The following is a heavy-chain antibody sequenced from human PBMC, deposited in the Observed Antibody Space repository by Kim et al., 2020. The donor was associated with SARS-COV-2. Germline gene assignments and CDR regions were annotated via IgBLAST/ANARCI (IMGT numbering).Heavy chain of an antibody. D-gene: IGHD7-27*01. CDR2: IYYSGST. CDR3: ARALSNWGALVAFDI. V-gene: IGHV4-39*07. Sequence: SETLSLTCTVSGGSISSSSYYWGWIRQPPGKGLEWIGSIYYSGSTYYNPSLKSRVTISVDTSKNQFSLKLSSVTAADTAVYYCARALSNWGALVAFDIWGQGTMVTVSS. CDR1: GGSISSSSYY. J-gene: IGHJ3*02.